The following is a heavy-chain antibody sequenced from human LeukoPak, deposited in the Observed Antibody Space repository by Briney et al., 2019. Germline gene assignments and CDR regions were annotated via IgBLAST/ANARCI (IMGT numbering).Heavy chain of an antibody. V-gene: IGHV1-18*01. J-gene: IGHJ4*02. D-gene: IGHD3-22*01. CDR2: ISVYSGNT. CDR3: ARKEVDSSGYFLNFDY. CDR1: GYTFTTYG. Sequence: ASVKVSCKASGYTFTTYGISWVRQAPGQGLEWMGWISVYSGNTNYAQKLQGRVTMTTDTSTSTAYMELRSRRSDDTAVYYCARKEVDSSGYFLNFDYWGQGTLVTVSS.